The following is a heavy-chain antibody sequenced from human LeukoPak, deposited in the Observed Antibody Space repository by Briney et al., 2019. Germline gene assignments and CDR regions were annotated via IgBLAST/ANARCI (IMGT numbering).Heavy chain of an antibody. CDR3: ARYRNEALFAFDI. D-gene: IGHD1-14*01. CDR1: GGSINNYY. V-gene: IGHV4-59*01. CDR2: IYYSGSA. J-gene: IGHJ3*02. Sequence: PSETLSLTCTVPGGSINNYYWSWIRQPPGKGLDWIGYIYYSGSANYNPSLKSRVTISVDTSKNHFSLKLSSVTAADTAVYYCARYRNEALFAFDIWGQGTMVTVSS.